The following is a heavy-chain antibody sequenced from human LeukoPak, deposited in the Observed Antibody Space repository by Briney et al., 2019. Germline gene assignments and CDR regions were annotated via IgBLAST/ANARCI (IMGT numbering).Heavy chain of an antibody. CDR2: ITGSGGST. J-gene: IGHJ4*02. D-gene: IGHD6-13*01. V-gene: IGHV3-23*01. CDR3: AKRSGYSSSWYLDYFDY. Sequence: PGGSLRLSCAASGFTFSNYAMSWVRQGPGKGLEWVSTITGSGGSTNYADSVKGRFTISRDKSKNTLYLQMNSLRAEDTAVYYCAKRSGYSSSWYLDYFDYWAQGTLVTVSS. CDR1: GFTFSNYA.